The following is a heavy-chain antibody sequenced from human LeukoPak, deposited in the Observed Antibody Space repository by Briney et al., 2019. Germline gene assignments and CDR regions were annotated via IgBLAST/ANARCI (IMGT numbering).Heavy chain of an antibody. J-gene: IGHJ4*02. CDR3: AKTHVINYYETPGYKYFFDY. CDR2: ISGSGGST. Sequence: PGGTLRLSCAASGFTFSNYGMSWVRQAPGKGLEWVSGISGSGGSTYYADSVQGRFTISRDNSRNTLFLQMDSLRPEDTAVYYCAKTHVINYYETPGYKYFFDYWGQGTQVTVSS. CDR1: GFTFSNYG. V-gene: IGHV3-23*01. D-gene: IGHD3-22*01.